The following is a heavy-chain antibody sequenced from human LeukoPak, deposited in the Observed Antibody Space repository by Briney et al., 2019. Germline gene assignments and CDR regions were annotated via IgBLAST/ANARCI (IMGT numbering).Heavy chain of an antibody. CDR3: AKAITYYYGSGSYADY. CDR1: GFTFDVYA. CDR2: ISWNSGSI. J-gene: IGHJ4*02. D-gene: IGHD3-10*01. V-gene: IGHV3-9*01. Sequence: GGSLRLSCAASGFTFDVYAMHWVRQAPGKGLEWVSGISWNSGSIGYADSVKGRFTISRDNAKNSLYLQMNSLRAEDTALYYCAKAITYYYGSGSYADYWGQGTLVTVSS.